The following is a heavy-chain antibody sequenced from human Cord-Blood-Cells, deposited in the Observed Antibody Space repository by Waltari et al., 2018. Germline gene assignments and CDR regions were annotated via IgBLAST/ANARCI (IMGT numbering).Heavy chain of an antibody. D-gene: IGHD6-13*01. V-gene: IGHV4-39*01. CDR1: GGSISSSSYY. CDR3: ARLGDSSSWPVPFDY. J-gene: IGHJ4*02. CDR2: IYYSGSN. Sequence: QLQLQESGPGLVKPSETLSLTCTVSGGSISSSSYYWGWIRQPPGKGLEWIGSIYYSGSNYYSPSLKRRVTISVDTSKNQFSLKLSSVTAADTAVYYCARLGDSSSWPVPFDYWGQGTLVTVSS.